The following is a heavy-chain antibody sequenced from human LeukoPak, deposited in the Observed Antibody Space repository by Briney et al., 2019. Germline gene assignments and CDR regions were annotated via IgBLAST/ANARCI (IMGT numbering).Heavy chain of an antibody. D-gene: IGHD6-19*01. Sequence: GGSLRLSCAASGFTFSSNWMHWVRQAPGKGLVWVSRINSDGSSTSYADSVKGRFTISRHNSKNTLYLQMNSLRAEDTAVYYCARGFSSGWNYFDYWGQGTLVTVSS. CDR2: INSDGSST. CDR3: ARGFSSGWNYFDY. V-gene: IGHV3-74*01. J-gene: IGHJ4*02. CDR1: GFTFSSNW.